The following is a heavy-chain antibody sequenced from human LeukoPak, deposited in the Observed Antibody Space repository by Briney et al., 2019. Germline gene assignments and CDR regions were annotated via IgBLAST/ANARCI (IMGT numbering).Heavy chain of an antibody. CDR1: GYTFTSYD. Sequence: ASVKVSCKASGYTFTSYDINWVRQAPGQGLEWMGWMNPNGGNTGYAQKFQGRVTMTRNTSISTAYMELSSLRSEDTAVYYCARQIMVRGVPHDAFDIWGQGTMVTASS. CDR3: ARQIMVRGVPHDAFDI. D-gene: IGHD3-10*01. CDR2: MNPNGGNT. V-gene: IGHV1-8*01. J-gene: IGHJ3*02.